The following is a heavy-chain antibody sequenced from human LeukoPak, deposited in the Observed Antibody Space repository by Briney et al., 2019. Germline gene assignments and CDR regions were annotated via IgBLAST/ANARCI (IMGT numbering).Heavy chain of an antibody. Sequence: SETLSLTCTVSGGSISTYYWNWIRQPPGKGLEWIGYFSYSGSTNHNPSLKGRVTISGDTSKNQFSLKLSSVTAADTAVYYCARDEGRYCSSTSCYLPIDYWGQGTLVTVSS. CDR2: FSYSGST. CDR1: GGSISTYY. CDR3: ARDEGRYCSSTSCYLPIDY. J-gene: IGHJ4*02. D-gene: IGHD2-2*01. V-gene: IGHV4-59*12.